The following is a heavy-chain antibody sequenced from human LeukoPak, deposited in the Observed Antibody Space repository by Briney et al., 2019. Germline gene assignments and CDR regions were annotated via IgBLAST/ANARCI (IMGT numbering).Heavy chain of an antibody. Sequence: GSPRLSCAASGFSFSDYYMSWIRQAPGKGLEWVSYISSSGSTIYYADSVKGRFTISRDNAKNTLYLQMNSLRAEDTAVYYCAKVSLGYSYEGDLDYWGQGTLVTVSS. CDR1: GFSFSDYY. J-gene: IGHJ4*02. CDR3: AKVSLGYSYEGDLDY. CDR2: ISSSGSTI. V-gene: IGHV3-11*04. D-gene: IGHD5-18*01.